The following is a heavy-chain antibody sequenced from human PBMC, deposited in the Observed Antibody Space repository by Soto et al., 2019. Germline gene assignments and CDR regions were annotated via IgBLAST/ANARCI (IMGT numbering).Heavy chain of an antibody. CDR2: IIPILGIA. J-gene: IGHJ5*02. D-gene: IGHD2-2*01. CDR1: GGTFSSYT. CDR3: AAGSTKYESIELGRRDWFDP. Sequence: QVQLVQSGAEVKKPGSSVKVSCKASGGTFSSYTISWVRQAPGQGLEWMGRIIPILGIANYAQKFQGRVTITADKSTSTAYMELSSLRSEDTAVYYCAAGSTKYESIELGRRDWFDPWGQGTLVTVSS. V-gene: IGHV1-69*02.